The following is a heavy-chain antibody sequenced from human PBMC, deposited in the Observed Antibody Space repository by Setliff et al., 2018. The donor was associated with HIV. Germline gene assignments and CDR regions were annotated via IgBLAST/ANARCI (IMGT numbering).Heavy chain of an antibody. D-gene: IGHD6-19*01. V-gene: IGHV4-4*07. CDR2: IYTSGST. CDR1: GGSISSYY. CDR3: ARRPAGAVAGGYGMDV. Sequence: SETLSLTCTVSGGSISSYYWSWIRQPAGKGLEWIGRIYTSGSTNYNPSLKSRVTMSVDTSKNQFSLKLSSVTAADTAGYYCARRPAGAVAGGYGMDVWGQGTTVTVSS. J-gene: IGHJ6*02.